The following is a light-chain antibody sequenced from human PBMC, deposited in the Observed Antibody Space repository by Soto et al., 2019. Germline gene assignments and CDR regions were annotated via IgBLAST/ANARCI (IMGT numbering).Light chain of an antibody. J-gene: IGLJ1*01. Sequence: ALTQPPSASGSPGQSVTISCTGTSSDVGGYNYVSWYQQYPGEAPKLMIYEVSKRPSGVTDRFSGSKSGNTASLTVSGIQAEDEADYYCSSYAGSKTFVFGKGTKVTVL. CDR3: SSYAGSKTFV. CDR2: EVS. CDR1: SSDVGGYNY. V-gene: IGLV2-8*01.